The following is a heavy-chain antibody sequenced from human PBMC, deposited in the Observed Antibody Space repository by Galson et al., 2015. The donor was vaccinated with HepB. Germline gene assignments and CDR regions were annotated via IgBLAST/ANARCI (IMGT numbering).Heavy chain of an antibody. V-gene: IGHV3-7*01. D-gene: IGHD6-6*01. J-gene: IGHJ4*02. CDR3: AKEYSSSSVFDY. Sequence: SLRLSCAASGFTFSSYWMSWVRQAPGKGLEWVANIKQDGSEKYYVDSVKGRFTISRDNAKNSLYLQMNSLRAEDTAVYYCAKEYSSSSVFDYWGQGTLVTVSS. CDR2: IKQDGSEK. CDR1: GFTFSSYW.